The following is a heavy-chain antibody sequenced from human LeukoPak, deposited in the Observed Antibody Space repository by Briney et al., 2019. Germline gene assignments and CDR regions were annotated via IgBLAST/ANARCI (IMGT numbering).Heavy chain of an antibody. V-gene: IGHV3-74*01. J-gene: IGHJ4*02. D-gene: IGHD2-15*01. Sequence: GGSMRLSCAASGLAFSAYKMHWVRQAPRKGLVWVSRISTDGYTTDYADFVQGRFTASRDNTKNTWSLEMNSLRAEDTAVYYCVVGGSPGYWGQGTLVTVSS. CDR1: GLAFSAYK. CDR2: ISTDGYTT. CDR3: VVGGSPGY.